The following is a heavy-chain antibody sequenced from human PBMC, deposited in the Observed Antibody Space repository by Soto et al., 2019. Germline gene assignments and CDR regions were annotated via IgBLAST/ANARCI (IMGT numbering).Heavy chain of an antibody. Sequence: GGSQRLSCTGSGVTFRRYGMTWVRQAPGKGLEWVANIKEDGSDKYYVDSVKGRFTISRDNAQNSLYLQLNSLRAEDTAVYYCARQRDGYWGQGTLVTVSS. CDR3: ARQRDGY. CDR1: GVTFRRYG. CDR2: IKEDGSDK. J-gene: IGHJ4*02. V-gene: IGHV3-7*05.